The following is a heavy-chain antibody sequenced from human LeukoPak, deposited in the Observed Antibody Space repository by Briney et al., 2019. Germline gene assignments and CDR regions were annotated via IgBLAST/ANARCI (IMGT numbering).Heavy chain of an antibody. CDR1: GFTFNIYA. CDR2: ISGGGETT. CDR3: ARDYADYVGYFFFDY. V-gene: IGHV3-23*01. Sequence: QSGGSLRLSGAASGFTFNIYAMNWVRQAPGKGLEWVSSISGGGETTYYADSAKGRFTISRDNSQNTLYLQMNSLRAEDTAVYYCARDYADYVGYFFFDYWGQGTLVTVSS. D-gene: IGHD4-17*01. J-gene: IGHJ4*02.